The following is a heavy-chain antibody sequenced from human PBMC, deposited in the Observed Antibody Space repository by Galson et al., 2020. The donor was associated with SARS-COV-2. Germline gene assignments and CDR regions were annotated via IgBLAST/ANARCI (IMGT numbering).Heavy chain of an antibody. CDR3: ARGEGGSYYGPFDY. J-gene: IGHJ4*02. CDR2: ISYDGSNK. CDR1: GFTFSSYA. Sequence: GGSLRLSCAASGFTFSSYAMHWVRQAPGKGLEWVAVISYDGSNKYYADSVKGRFTISRDNSKNTLYLQMNSLRAEDTAVYYCARGEGGSYYGPFDYWGQGTLVTVSS. V-gene: IGHV3-30-3*01. D-gene: IGHD1-26*01.